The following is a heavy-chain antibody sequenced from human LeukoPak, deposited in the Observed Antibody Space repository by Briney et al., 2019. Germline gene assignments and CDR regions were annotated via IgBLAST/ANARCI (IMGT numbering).Heavy chain of an antibody. CDR1: GFTFSIYG. CDR2: IRYDGSNK. V-gene: IGHV3-30*02. J-gene: IGHJ4*02. CDR3: AKDPAY. D-gene: IGHD6-25*01. Sequence: PGGSLRLSCAASGFTFSIYGMHWVRQAPGKGLDWVAYIRYDGSNKQYADSVKGRFTISRDNSKNTLYLQMNSLRAEDTAVYYCAKDPAYWGQGTLVTVSS.